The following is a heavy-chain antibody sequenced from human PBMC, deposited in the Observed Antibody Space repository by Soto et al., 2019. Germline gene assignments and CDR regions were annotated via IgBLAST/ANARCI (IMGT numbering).Heavy chain of an antibody. CDR3: AKDRRIAAAGYYYYGMDV. CDR1: GFTFSSYG. J-gene: IGHJ6*02. Sequence: QVQLVESGGGVVQPGRSLRLSCAASGFTFSSYGMHWVRQAPGKGLEWVAVISYDGSNKYYADSVKGRFTISSDNSKNTLYLQMNSPRAEDTAVYYCAKDRRIAAAGYYYYGMDVWGQGTTVTVSS. D-gene: IGHD6-13*01. CDR2: ISYDGSNK. V-gene: IGHV3-30*18.